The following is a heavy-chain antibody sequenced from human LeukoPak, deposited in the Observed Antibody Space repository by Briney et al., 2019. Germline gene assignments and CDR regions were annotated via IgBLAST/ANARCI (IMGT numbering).Heavy chain of an antibody. CDR1: GGSISSGSYY. V-gene: IGHV4-61*02. D-gene: IGHD3-10*01. CDR2: IYTSGST. Sequence: TLSLTCTVSGGSISSGSYYWSWIRQPAGKGLEWIGRIYTSGSTNYNPSLKSRVTISVDTSKNQFSLKLSSVTAADTAVYYCAREAVGGSGSYSVDPWGQGTLVTVSS. J-gene: IGHJ5*02. CDR3: AREAVGGSGSYSVDP.